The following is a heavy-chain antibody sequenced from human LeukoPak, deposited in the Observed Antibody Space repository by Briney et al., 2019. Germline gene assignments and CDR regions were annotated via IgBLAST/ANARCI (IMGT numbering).Heavy chain of an antibody. CDR3: ARNGVYDSSGYCDY. V-gene: IGHV4-4*07. D-gene: IGHD3-22*01. Sequence: SETLSLTCTVSGGSISSYYWSWIRQPAGKGLEWIGRIYTSGSTNYNPSLKSRVTMSVDTSKNQFSLKLSSVTAADTAVYYGARNGVYDSSGYCDYWGEGTLVTVSS. CDR2: IYTSGST. CDR1: GGSISSYY. J-gene: IGHJ4*02.